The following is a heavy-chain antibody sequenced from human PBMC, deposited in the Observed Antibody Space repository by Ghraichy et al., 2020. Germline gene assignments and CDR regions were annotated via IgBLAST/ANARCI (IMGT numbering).Heavy chain of an antibody. CDR2: IYSGGYT. V-gene: IGHV3-53*01. D-gene: IGHD2-15*01. J-gene: IGHJ3*02. CDR1: GFTVSSNY. Sequence: GGSLRLSCAASGFTVSSNYMSWVRQAPGKGLEWVSVIYSGGYTYYADSVKGRFTISRDNSKNTLYLQMNSLRAEDTAVYYCARSTPRLVVLATTPLAFDIWGQGTMVTVSS. CDR3: ARSTPRLVVLATTPLAFDI.